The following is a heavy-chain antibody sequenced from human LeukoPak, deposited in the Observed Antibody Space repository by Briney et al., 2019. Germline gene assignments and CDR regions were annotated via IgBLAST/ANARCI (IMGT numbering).Heavy chain of an antibody. CDR3: ARAETTAGSY. CDR2: LSNSGGIT. J-gene: IGHJ4*02. Sequence: PGGSLRLSCAASGFTFSNYAVSWVRQAPGKGLEWVSTLSNSGGITYYADSVKGRFTISRDNSKNTLYLLMNSLRAEDTAVYYCARAETTAGSYWGQGTLVTVSS. V-gene: IGHV3-23*01. CDR1: GFTFSNYA. D-gene: IGHD6-25*01.